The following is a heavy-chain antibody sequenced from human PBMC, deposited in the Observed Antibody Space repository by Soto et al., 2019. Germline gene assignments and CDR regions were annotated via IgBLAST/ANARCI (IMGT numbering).Heavy chain of an antibody. Sequence: XESLKISCKGCGYNFCSYWIVWVRQMPGQGLEWMGIIYPGDSDARYSPSFQGQVTISADKSISTAYLQWSSLKASDTAMYYCARRGYNYADGLQDYFHHWGQGTLVTVSS. CDR2: IYPGDSDA. D-gene: IGHD5-18*01. CDR3: ARRGYNYADGLQDYFHH. J-gene: IGHJ1*01. V-gene: IGHV5-51*01. CDR1: GYNFCSYW.